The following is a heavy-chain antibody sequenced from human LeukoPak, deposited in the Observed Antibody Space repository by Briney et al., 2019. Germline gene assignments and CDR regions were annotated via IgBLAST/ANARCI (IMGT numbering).Heavy chain of an antibody. D-gene: IGHD3-3*01. CDR2: IYPGDSDT. V-gene: IGHV5-51*01. Sequence: GESLKISCKGSGYSFTSYWVGWVRQMPGKGLECMGIIYPGDSDTRYSPSFQGQVTTSADKSISTAYLQCSSLKASDTAMYYCASLAIGHGGWFDPWGQGTLVTVSS. CDR3: ASLAIGHGGWFDP. CDR1: GYSFTSYW. J-gene: IGHJ5*02.